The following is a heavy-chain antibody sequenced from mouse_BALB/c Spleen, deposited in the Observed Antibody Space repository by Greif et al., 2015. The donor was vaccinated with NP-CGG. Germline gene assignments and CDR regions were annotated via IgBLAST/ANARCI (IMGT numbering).Heavy chain of an antibody. D-gene: IGHD4-1*01. Sequence: QVQLQQSGAELAKPGASVKMSCKASGYTFTSYWMHWVKQRPGQGLEWIGYINPSTGYTEYNQKFKDKATLTADKSSSTAYMQLSSLTSEDSAVYYCARDRTGLYAMDYWGQGTSVTVSS. V-gene: IGHV1-7*01. CDR2: INPSTGYT. CDR1: GYTFTSYW. J-gene: IGHJ4*01. CDR3: ARDRTGLYAMDY.